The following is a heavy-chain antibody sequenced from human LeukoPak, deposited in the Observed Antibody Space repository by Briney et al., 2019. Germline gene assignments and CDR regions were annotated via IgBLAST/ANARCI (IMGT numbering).Heavy chain of an antibody. Sequence: GGSLRLSCTGSTFTFSDYAMSWVRQAPGKGLEWVSSISGNGGTVYYGDSVKGRFTISRDNSKNTLYLQMSGLRAEDTAIYYCAKLGTYFYFDFWGRGTLVTVSS. CDR3: AKLGTYFYFDF. CDR2: ISGNGGTV. V-gene: IGHV3-23*01. J-gene: IGHJ2*01. D-gene: IGHD7-27*01. CDR1: TFTFSDYA.